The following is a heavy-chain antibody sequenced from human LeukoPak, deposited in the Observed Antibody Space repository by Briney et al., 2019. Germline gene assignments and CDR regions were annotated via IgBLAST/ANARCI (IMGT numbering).Heavy chain of an antibody. D-gene: IGHD3-16*01. J-gene: IGHJ5*02. CDR3: ARQGGIQPNWFDP. CDR2: IYSGGST. V-gene: IGHV3-66*04. CDR1: GFTVSSNY. Sequence: GGSLRLSCAASGFTVSSNYMSWVRQAPGKGLEWVSVIYSGGSTYYADSVKGRFTISRDNSKNTLYLQMNSLRAEDTAVYYCARQGGIQPNWFDPWGQGTLVTDSS.